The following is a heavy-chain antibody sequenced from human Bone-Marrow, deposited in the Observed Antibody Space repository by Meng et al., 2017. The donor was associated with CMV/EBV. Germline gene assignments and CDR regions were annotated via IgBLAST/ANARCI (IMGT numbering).Heavy chain of an antibody. CDR1: GFTFSSYG. CDR3: ALTSSVDTDFDY. D-gene: IGHD5-18*01. V-gene: IGHV3-30*02. Sequence: GGSLRLSCAASGFTFSSYGMHWVRQAPGKGLEWVAFIRYDGSNKYYADSVKSRFTISRDNSKNTLYLQMNSLRAEDTAVYYCALTSSVDTDFDYWGQGTLVTVSS. CDR2: IRYDGSNK. J-gene: IGHJ4*02.